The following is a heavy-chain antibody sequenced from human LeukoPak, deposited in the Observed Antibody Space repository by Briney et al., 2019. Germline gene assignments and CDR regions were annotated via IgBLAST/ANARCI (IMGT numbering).Heavy chain of an antibody. CDR2: IYPGDSDT. V-gene: IGHV5-51*01. CDR3: ARGVVPAAIDRFDP. Sequence: GESLKISCQGSGYRFTSYWIGWVRPMPGKGLEWMGIIYPGDSDTRYSPSFQGQVTISADKSISTAYLQWSSLKASDTAMYYCARGVVPAAIDRFDPWGQGTLVTVSS. J-gene: IGHJ5*02. CDR1: GYRFTSYW. D-gene: IGHD2-2*02.